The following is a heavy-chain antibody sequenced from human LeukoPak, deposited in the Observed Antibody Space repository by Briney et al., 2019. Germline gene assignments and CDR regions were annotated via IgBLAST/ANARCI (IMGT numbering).Heavy chain of an antibody. Sequence: QPGGSLRLSCAASGFTFNIYAMSWVRQAPGKGLEWVSDISGSGGITYYADSVKGRFTISRDNSKNTLYLQVSSLRAEDTAVYYYAKDRAGNSGSRGFDYWGQGTLVTVSS. CDR3: AKDRAGNSGSRGFDY. D-gene: IGHD5-12*01. J-gene: IGHJ4*02. V-gene: IGHV3-23*01. CDR1: GFTFNIYA. CDR2: ISGSGGIT.